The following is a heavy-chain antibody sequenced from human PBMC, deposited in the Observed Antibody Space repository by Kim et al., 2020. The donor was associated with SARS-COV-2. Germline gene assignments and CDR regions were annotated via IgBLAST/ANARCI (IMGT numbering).Heavy chain of an antibody. V-gene: IGHV1-18*04. Sequence: ASVKVSCKASGYIFSSFGISWVRQAPGQGLEWMGWINTKNGDTKYEQKLQDRDTLTTETSTRTVYMELRSLTSDDTAVYYCARTKGHDYWGQGTLVTVSS. CDR2: INTKNGDT. D-gene: IGHD2-8*01. CDR3: ARTKGHDY. CDR1: GYIFSSFG. J-gene: IGHJ4*02.